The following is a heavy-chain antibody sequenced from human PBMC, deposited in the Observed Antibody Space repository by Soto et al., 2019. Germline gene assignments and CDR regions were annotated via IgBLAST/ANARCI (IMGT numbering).Heavy chain of an antibody. CDR3: ASTPRY. J-gene: IGHJ4*02. Sequence: QVQLQESGPGLVKPSQTLSLTCTVSGGSSSSGGYYWSWIRQHPGKGLEGIGYIYYSGSTYYNPSLERRVTLTVDTSKNQFCLKLSSVTAAHTAVYYSASTPRYWGQGTLVTVSS. V-gene: IGHV4-31*03. CDR1: GGSSSSGGYY. CDR2: IYYSGST. D-gene: IGHD2-15*01.